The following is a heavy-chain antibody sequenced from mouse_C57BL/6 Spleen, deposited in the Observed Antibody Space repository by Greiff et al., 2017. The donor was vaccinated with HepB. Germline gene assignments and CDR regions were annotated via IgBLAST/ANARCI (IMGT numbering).Heavy chain of an antibody. V-gene: IGHV5-6*01. Sequence: EVKLMESGGDLVKPGGSLKLSCAASGFTFSSYGMSWVRQTPDKRLEWVATISSGGSYTYYPDSVKGRFTISRDNAKNTLYLRMSSLKSEDTAMYYCARLRGYAMDYWGQGTSVTVSS. J-gene: IGHJ4*01. CDR2: ISSGGSYT. CDR3: ARLRGYAMDY. D-gene: IGHD1-1*01. CDR1: GFTFSSYG.